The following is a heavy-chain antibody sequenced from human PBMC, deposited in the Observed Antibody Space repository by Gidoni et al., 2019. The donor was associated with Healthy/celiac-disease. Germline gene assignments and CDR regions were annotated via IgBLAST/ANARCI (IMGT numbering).Heavy chain of an antibody. J-gene: IGHJ4*02. Sequence: EVQLVESVGGLVQPGRTLRLSCAGAGFTVEDSAMHWVRQAPGKGLEWVSGLSWNSGSIGYADSVKGRFTISRDNAKNSLYLQMNSLRAEDTALYYCAKEDSSSWSLDYWGQGTLVTVSS. CDR3: AKEDSSSWSLDY. CDR1: GFTVEDSA. D-gene: IGHD6-13*01. CDR2: LSWNSGSI. V-gene: IGHV3-9*01.